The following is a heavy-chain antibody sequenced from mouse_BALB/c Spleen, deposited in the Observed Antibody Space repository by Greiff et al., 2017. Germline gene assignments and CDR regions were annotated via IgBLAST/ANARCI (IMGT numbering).Heavy chain of an antibody. CDR2: ILPGSGST. Sequence: VKLQESGAELMKPGASVKISCKATGYTFSSYWIEWVKQRPGHGLEWIGEILPGSGSTNYNEKFKGKATFTADTSSNTAYMQLSSLTSEDSAVYYCAKGNYGSRGGFDYWGQGTTLTVSS. CDR1: GYTFSSYW. CDR3: AKGNYGSRGGFDY. D-gene: IGHD1-1*01. J-gene: IGHJ2*01. V-gene: IGHV1-9*01.